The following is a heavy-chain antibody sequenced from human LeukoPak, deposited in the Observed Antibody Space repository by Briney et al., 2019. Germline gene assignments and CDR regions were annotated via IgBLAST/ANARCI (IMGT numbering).Heavy chain of an antibody. D-gene: IGHD2-15*01. CDR3: ARGRHCSGGSCYYNWFDP. J-gene: IGHJ5*02. Sequence: SETLSLTCAVYGGSFSGYYWSWLRQPPGKGLEWIGEINHSGSTNYNPSLKSRVTISVDTSKNQFSLKLSSVTAADTAVYYCARGRHCSGGSCYYNWFDPWGQGTLVTVSS. CDR1: GGSFSGYY. CDR2: INHSGST. V-gene: IGHV4-34*01.